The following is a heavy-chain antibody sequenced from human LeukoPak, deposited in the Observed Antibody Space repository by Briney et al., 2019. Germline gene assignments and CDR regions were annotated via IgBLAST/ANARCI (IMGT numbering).Heavy chain of an antibody. J-gene: IGHJ4*02. CDR1: GGSFSGYY. CDR3: ARGLGLAPNFDY. V-gene: IGHV4-34*01. CDR2: INHSGST. Sequence: SETLSLTCAVYGGSFSGYYWSWIRQPPGKGLEWIGEINHSGSTNYNPSLKSRVTISVDTSKNQFSLKLSSVTAADTAVYYCARGLGLAPNFDYWGQGTLVTVSS.